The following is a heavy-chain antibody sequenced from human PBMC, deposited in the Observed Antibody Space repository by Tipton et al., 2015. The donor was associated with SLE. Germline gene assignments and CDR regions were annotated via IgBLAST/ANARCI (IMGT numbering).Heavy chain of an antibody. CDR3: AASAMGH. CDR2: IKSKSDGGTA. Sequence: SLRLSCAPSGFSFSNAWMSWVRQAPGKGLEWVGRIKSKSDGGTADYAAPVKGRFIISRDNAQNSLYLQMNSLRAEDTALYYCAASAMGHWGQGTLVTVSS. V-gene: IGHV3-15*05. D-gene: IGHD5-24*01. J-gene: IGHJ4*02. CDR1: GFSFSNAW.